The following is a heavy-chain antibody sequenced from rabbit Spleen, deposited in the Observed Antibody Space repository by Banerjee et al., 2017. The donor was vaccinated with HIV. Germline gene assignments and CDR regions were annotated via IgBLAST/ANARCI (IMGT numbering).Heavy chain of an antibody. D-gene: IGHD1-1*01. CDR3: ARDSSSSFSSYGMDL. CDR1: GFSFSSSDY. V-gene: IGHV1S40*01. J-gene: IGHJ6*01. Sequence: QSLEESGGGLVKPGAALTLTCTTAGFSFSSSDYICCVRRAPGKGLEWIACIHIGTSAFTYCATCAKGRFTISKASSTAVTLQMTRLTAADTATYFCARDSSSSFSSYGMDLWGPGTLVTVS. CDR2: IHIGTSAFT.